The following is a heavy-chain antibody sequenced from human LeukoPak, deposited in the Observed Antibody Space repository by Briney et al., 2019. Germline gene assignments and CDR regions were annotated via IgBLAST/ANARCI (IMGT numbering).Heavy chain of an antibody. CDR2: INHSGST. Sequence: PSETLSLTCAVYGGSFSGYYWSWIRQPPGKGLEWIGEINHSGSTNYNPSLKSRVTISVDTSRNQFSLKLSSVTAADTAVYYCARGRRQKPFDYWGQGTLVTVSS. V-gene: IGHV4-34*01. CDR1: GGSFSGYY. J-gene: IGHJ4*02. CDR3: ARGRRQKPFDY.